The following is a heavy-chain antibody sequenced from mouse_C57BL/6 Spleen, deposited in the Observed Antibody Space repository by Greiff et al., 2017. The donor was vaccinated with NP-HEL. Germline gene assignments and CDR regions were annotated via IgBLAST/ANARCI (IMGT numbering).Heavy chain of an antibody. J-gene: IGHJ4*01. CDR3: ARTGSSSPYYAMDY. D-gene: IGHD1-1*01. CDR2: IWTGGGT. V-gene: IGHV2-9-1*01. Sequence: VQLVESGPGLVAPSQSLSITCTVSGFSLTSYAISWVRQPPGKGLEWLGVIWTGGGTNYNSALKSRLSISKDNSKSQVFLKMNSLQTDDTARYYCARTGSSSPYYAMDYWGQGTSVTVSS. CDR1: GFSLTSYA.